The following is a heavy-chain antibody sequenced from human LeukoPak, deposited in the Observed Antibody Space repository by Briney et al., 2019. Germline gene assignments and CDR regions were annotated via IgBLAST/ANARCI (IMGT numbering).Heavy chain of an antibody. CDR3: ARDYGDYRVGRSYYGMDV. J-gene: IGHJ6*02. Sequence: GRSLRLSCAASGFIFSSYAMHWVRQAPGKGLEWVAVISYDGSNKYYADSVKGRFTISRDNSKNTLYLQMNSLRAEDTAVYYCARDYGDYRVGRSYYGMDVWGQGTTVTVSS. D-gene: IGHD4-17*01. CDR2: ISYDGSNK. CDR1: GFIFSSYA. V-gene: IGHV3-30-3*01.